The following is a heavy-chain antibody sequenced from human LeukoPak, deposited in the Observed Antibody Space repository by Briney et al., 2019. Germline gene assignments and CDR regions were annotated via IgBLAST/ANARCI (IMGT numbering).Heavy chain of an antibody. CDR3: TTDRGRTELPLFAS. CDR2: IKSKTDGETT. D-gene: IGHD1-26*01. J-gene: IGHJ5*01. Sequence: GGSLRLSCAASGFTFSSAWMGWVRQAPGEGLEWVGCIKSKTDGETTDYAAPVNVRFTISRADSKTTLYLQMSSLKIEDTAVYYCTTDRGRTELPLFASWGQGNLVTVSA. CDR1: GFTFSSAW. V-gene: IGHV3-15*01.